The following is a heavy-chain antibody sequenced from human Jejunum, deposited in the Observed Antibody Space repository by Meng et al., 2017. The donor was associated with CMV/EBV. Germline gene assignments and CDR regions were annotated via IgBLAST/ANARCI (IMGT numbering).Heavy chain of an antibody. CDR3: AKVTTGNYYYYGMDV. J-gene: IGHJ6*02. Sequence: FTFSTYSMHWVRQAPGKGLEWVSSISSSSSYIYYADSVKGRFTISKDNAKNSLYLQMNSLRAEDTAVYYCAKVTTGNYYYYGMDVWGQGTTVTVSS. D-gene: IGHD4-11*01. V-gene: IGHV3-21*01. CDR2: ISSSSSYI. CDR1: FTFSTYS.